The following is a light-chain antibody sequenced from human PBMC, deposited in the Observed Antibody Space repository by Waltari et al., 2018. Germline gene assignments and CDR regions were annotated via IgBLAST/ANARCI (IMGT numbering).Light chain of an antibody. CDR1: QSVLYSSNNKNY. V-gene: IGKV4-1*01. Sequence: DIVMTQSPDSLAVSLGERATINCKSSQSVLYSSNNKNYLAWYQQKPGQPPKLLIYWASTLESGVPDRFSGSGSGTDFTLTISSLQAEDVAVYYCQQYSSSPKTFGQGTKVEIK. CDR2: WAS. CDR3: QQYSSSPKT. J-gene: IGKJ1*01.